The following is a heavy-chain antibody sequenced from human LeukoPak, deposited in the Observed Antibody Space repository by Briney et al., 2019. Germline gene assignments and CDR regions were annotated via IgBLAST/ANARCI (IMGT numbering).Heavy chain of an antibody. CDR2: INWNGGST. CDR3: ARDPPVAGAKPEYFQH. Sequence: GGSLRLSCAASGFTFDDYGMSWVRQAPGKGLEWVSGINWNGGSTGYADSVKGRFTISRDNAKNSLYLQMNSLRAEDTAVYYCARDPPVAGAKPEYFQHWGQGTLVTVSS. CDR1: GFTFDDYG. J-gene: IGHJ1*01. V-gene: IGHV3-20*04. D-gene: IGHD1-26*01.